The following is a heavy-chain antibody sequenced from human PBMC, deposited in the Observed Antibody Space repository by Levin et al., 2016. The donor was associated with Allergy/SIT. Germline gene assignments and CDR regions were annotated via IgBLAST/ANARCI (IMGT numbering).Heavy chain of an antibody. Sequence: WVRQAPGQRLEWMGWINVGNGHTKYSQNFQGRVTITWDASASTVYMELSSLTSEDTAVYYCARVSGIAPADYWGQGTLVTVSS. D-gene: IGHD6-13*01. CDR3: ARVSGIAPADY. J-gene: IGHJ4*02. CDR2: INVGNGHT. V-gene: IGHV1-3*01.